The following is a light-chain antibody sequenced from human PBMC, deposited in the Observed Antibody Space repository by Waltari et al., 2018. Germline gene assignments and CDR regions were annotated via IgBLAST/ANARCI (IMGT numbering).Light chain of an antibody. Sequence: QLVLTQSPSASASLGASVKLTCTLSSGHSSNIIAWLQQQPEKGPRYLMKVNSDGSHSKGDEIPDRFSGSSSGAERYLTISTVQSEDEADYYCQTGGHGTWVVGGGTKLTVL. CDR2: VNSDGSH. CDR3: QTGGHGTWV. J-gene: IGLJ3*02. CDR1: SGHSSNI. V-gene: IGLV4-69*01.